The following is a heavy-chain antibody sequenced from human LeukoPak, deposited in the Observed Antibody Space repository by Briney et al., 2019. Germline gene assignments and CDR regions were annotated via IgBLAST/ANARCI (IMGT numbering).Heavy chain of an antibody. D-gene: IGHD3-10*01. J-gene: IGHJ4*02. Sequence: ASVKVSCKASAYTFTGYYMHWVRQAPGQGLEWMGWINPNSGGTNYAQKFQGRVTMTRDTSISTAYMELSRLRSDDTAVYYCARDRAPLRGVEDWGQGTLVTVSS. CDR1: AYTFTGYY. CDR2: INPNSGGT. V-gene: IGHV1-2*02. CDR3: ARDRAPLRGVED.